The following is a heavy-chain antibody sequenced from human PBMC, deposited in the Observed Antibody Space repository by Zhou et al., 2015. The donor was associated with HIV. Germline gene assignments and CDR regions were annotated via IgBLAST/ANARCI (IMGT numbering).Heavy chain of an antibody. CDR3: ARDVRDGSGSYYNAIDAFDI. D-gene: IGHD3-10*01. V-gene: IGHV1-69*01. CDR1: GGTFSSYA. J-gene: IGHJ3*02. Sequence: QVQLVQSGAEVKKPGSSVKVSCKASGGTFSSYAISWVRQAPGQGLEWMGGIIPIFGTANYAQKFQGRVTITADESTSTAYMELSSLRSEDTAVYYCARDVRDGSGSYYNAIDAFDIWGQGDNGHRLF. CDR2: IIPIFGTA.